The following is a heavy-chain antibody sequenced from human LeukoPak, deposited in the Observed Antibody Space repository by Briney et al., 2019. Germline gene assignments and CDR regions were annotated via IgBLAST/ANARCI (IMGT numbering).Heavy chain of an antibody. CDR3: ARDYWWNYDY. CDR1: GFTFSDYA. Sequence: PGGSLRLSCAASGFTFSDYAMHWVRQAPGKGLEWVAVISKDGSDKYYPGSVRGRFTISRDNSKNTIYLQMDSLRAEDTAIYYCARDYWWNYDYWGQGLLVTVSS. CDR2: ISKDGSDK. J-gene: IGHJ4*02. D-gene: IGHD1-7*01. V-gene: IGHV3-30-3*01.